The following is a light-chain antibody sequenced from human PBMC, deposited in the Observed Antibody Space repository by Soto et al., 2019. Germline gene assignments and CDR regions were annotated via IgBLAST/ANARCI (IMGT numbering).Light chain of an antibody. CDR2: KVS. Sequence: DAVMTQSPLSLPVTLGQSASISCRSSQSLVYKDGNTYLNWFQQRPGQSPRRLIYKVSNRDSAVPDRFSGSGSDTDFTLKISRVEAEDVGVYYCMQGTSWPYTFGQGTKLEIK. V-gene: IGKV2-30*01. J-gene: IGKJ2*01. CDR1: QSLVYKDGNTY. CDR3: MQGTSWPYT.